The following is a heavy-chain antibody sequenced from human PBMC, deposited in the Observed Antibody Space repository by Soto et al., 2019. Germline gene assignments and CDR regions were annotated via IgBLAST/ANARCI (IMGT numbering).Heavy chain of an antibody. CDR3: ATEAFWSGHSI. J-gene: IGHJ3*02. V-gene: IGHV4-34*02. CDR2: INHSGIT. D-gene: IGHD3-3*01. Sequence: QVQLQQWGAGLLKPSETLSLTCAVYAESFSDYSWSWIRQPPGKGLEWIGEINHSGITKYNPSLKSRVTISVDTSKKQFSLTLSSVTAADTAMYYCATEAFWSGHSIWGQGTMVTVSS. CDR1: AESFSDYS.